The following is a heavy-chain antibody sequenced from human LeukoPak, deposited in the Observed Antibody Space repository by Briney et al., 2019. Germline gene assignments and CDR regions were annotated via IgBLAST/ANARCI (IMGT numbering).Heavy chain of an antibody. Sequence: SETLSLTCAVSGGSISSGGYSWSWIRQPPGKGLEWIGCIYHSGSTYYNPSLKSRVTISVDRSKNQFSLKLSSVTAADTAVYYCARGNYGSPLDYWGQGTLVTVSS. J-gene: IGHJ4*02. CDR1: GGSISSGGYS. V-gene: IGHV4-30-2*01. CDR2: IYHSGST. D-gene: IGHD1-7*01. CDR3: ARGNYGSPLDY.